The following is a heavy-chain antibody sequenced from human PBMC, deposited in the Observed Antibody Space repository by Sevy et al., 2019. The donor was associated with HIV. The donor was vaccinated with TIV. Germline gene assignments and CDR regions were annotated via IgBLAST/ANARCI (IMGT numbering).Heavy chain of an antibody. CDR3: ARQLQDIVVVPAAIFGGYYYGMDV. CDR2: IWYDGSNK. D-gene: IGHD2-2*01. Sequence: GGSLRLSCAASGFTFSSYGMHWVRQAPGKGLEWVAVIWYDGSNKYYADSVKGRFTISRDNSKNTLYLQMNSLRAEDTAVDYCARQLQDIVVVPAAIFGGYYYGMDVWGQGTTVTVSS. CDR1: GFTFSSYG. J-gene: IGHJ6*02. V-gene: IGHV3-33*01.